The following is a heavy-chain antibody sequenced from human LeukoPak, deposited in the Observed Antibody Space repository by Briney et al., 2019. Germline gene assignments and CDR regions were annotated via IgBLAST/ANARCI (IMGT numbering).Heavy chain of an antibody. CDR3: ARRFGELLYRGYYYYYMDV. Sequence: SETLSLTCTVSGGSISSYYWSWIRQPPGKGLEWIGYIYCSGSTNYNPSLKSRVTISVDTSKNQFSLKLSSVTAADTAVYYCARRFGELLYRGYYYYYMDVWGKGTTVTVSS. V-gene: IGHV4-59*01. CDR1: GGSISSYY. J-gene: IGHJ6*03. D-gene: IGHD3-10*01. CDR2: IYCSGST.